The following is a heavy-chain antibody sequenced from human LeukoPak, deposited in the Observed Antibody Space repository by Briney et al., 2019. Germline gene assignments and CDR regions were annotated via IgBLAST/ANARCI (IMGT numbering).Heavy chain of an antibody. CDR1: GFTFSSYA. CDR2: ISGSGGST. J-gene: IGHJ1*01. Sequence: VRSLRLSCAASGFTFSSYAMGSVRQAPGKRLEWVSAISGSGGSTYYADSVKGRFTISRDNSKNTLYLQMNSLRAEDTAVYYCAKDPRYSSGWYPEYFQHWGQGTLVTVSS. D-gene: IGHD6-19*01. CDR3: AKDPRYSSGWYPEYFQH. V-gene: IGHV3-23*01.